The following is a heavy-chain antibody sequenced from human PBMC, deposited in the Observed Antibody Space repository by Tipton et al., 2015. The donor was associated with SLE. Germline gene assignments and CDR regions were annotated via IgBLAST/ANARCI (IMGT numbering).Heavy chain of an antibody. J-gene: IGHJ6*04. V-gene: IGHV3-53*04. Sequence: SLRLSCAASGFTVSSNYMSWVRQAPGKGLEWVSVIYSGGSTYYADSVKGRFTISRHNSENTLYLQMNSLRAEDTAVYYCARDPPSLGSDVWGKGTTVTVSS. CDR2: IYSGGST. CDR3: ARDPPSLGSDV. CDR1: GFTVSSNY.